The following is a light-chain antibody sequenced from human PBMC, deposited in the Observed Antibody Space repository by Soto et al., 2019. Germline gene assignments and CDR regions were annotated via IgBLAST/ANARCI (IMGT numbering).Light chain of an antibody. Sequence: QSVLTQPPSASGSPGQSVTISCTGTSSDVGGYNYVSWYQQHPGKAPKLMIYEVSKRPSGVPDRFSGSKSGNTASLTVSGLQAEDEADYYCSSYAGSNNLRYVFGTGTRSPS. J-gene: IGLJ1*01. CDR1: SSDVGGYNY. CDR3: SSYAGSNNLRYV. CDR2: EVS. V-gene: IGLV2-8*01.